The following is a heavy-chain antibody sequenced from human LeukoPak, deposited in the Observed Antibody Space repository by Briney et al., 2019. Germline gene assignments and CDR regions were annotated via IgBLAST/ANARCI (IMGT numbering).Heavy chain of an antibody. D-gene: IGHD5-12*01. CDR3: ARGQVIVATVDY. J-gene: IGHJ4*02. V-gene: IGHV1-8*01. CDR2: MNPNSGNT. CDR1: GYTFTSYD. Sequence: ASVKVSCTASGYTFTSYDINWVRQAPGQGLEWMGWMNPNSGNTGYAQKFQGRVTMTRNTSISTAYMELSSLRSEDTAVYYCARGQVIVATVDYWGQGTLVTVSS.